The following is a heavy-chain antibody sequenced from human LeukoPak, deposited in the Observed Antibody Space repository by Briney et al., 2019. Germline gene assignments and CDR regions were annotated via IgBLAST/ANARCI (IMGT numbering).Heavy chain of an antibody. CDR3: VKDTPTTGYHLDS. Sequence: GGSLRLSCAASGFTFDDYAMHWVRQAPGKGLEWVSGISWNSGSIGYADSVKGRFTISRDNSENKLYLQINSLRVEDTAVYYCVKDTPTTGYHLDSWGQGTLVTVSS. CDR2: ISWNSGSI. J-gene: IGHJ4*02. D-gene: IGHD1-1*01. CDR1: GFTFDDYA. V-gene: IGHV3-9*01.